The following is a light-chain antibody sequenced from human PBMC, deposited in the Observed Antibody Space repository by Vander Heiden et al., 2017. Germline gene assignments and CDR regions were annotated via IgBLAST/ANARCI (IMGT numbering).Light chain of an antibody. V-gene: IGKV1-39*01. CDR3: QQSYSTPPT. J-gene: IGKJ4*01. CDR2: AAS. Sequence: IQVTQSPSSLSASVGDRVTITCRASQSISSYLNWYQQKPGKAPKLLIYAASSLQSGVPSRFSGSGSGTDFTLTISSLQPEDFATYYCQQSYSTPPTFGGGTKVEIK. CDR1: QSISSY.